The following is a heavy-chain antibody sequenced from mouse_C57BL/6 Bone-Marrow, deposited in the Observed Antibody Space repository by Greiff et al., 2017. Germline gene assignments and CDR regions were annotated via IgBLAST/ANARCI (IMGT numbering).Heavy chain of an antibody. V-gene: IGHV1-69*01. D-gene: IGHD2-3*01. CDR2: IDPSDSYT. Sequence: VQLQQPGAELVMPGASVKLSCKASGYTFTSYWMHWVKQRPGQGLEWIGEIDPSDSYTNYNQQFKGKSTLTVDKSSSTAYMQLSSLTSEDSAVYYCAKGLLSPFAYWGQGTLVTVSA. J-gene: IGHJ3*01. CDR1: GYTFTSYW. CDR3: AKGLLSPFAY.